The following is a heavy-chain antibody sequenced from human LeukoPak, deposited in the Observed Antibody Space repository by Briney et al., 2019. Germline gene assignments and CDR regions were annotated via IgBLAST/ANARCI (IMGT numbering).Heavy chain of an antibody. CDR1: GYTFSSYG. J-gene: IGHJ5*02. CDR3: ARGYYGSGSYYTQFDP. Sequence: GASVKVSCKASGYTFSSYGISWVRQAPGQGLEWMGIINPSGGSTSYAQKFQGRVTMTRDTSTSTVYMELSSLRSEDTAVYYCARGYYGSGSYYTQFDPWGQGTLVTVSS. CDR2: INPSGGST. V-gene: IGHV1-46*01. D-gene: IGHD3-10*01.